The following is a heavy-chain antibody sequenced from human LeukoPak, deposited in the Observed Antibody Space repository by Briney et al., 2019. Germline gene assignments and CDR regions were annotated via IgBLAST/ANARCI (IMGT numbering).Heavy chain of an antibody. D-gene: IGHD4/OR15-4a*01. CDR3: ARRAGAYSHPYDY. CDR1: GFPVSTNS. V-gene: IGHV3-53*01. Sequence: GGPLDLSCTAPGFPVSTNSMSWVRHAPGKGLGGVSFIYSDNTHYSDSVKGRFTISRDNSKNTLYLQMNSLRAEDTAVYYCARRAGAYSHPYDYWGQGTLVTVSS. CDR2: IYSDNT. J-gene: IGHJ4*02.